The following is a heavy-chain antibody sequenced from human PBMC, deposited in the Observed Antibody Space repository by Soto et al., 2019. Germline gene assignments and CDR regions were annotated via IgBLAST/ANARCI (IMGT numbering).Heavy chain of an antibody. CDR2: IFAAGST. D-gene: IGHD2-21*01. CDR3: ARALTCGGYCHIFDL. J-gene: IGHJ4*02. V-gene: IGHV3-66*01. Sequence: GGSLRLSCAASGFTVRSEYMTWVRQAPGKGLEWVSVIFAAGSTYSADSVKGRFTISRDNSENTLYLQMNSLRAEDTAVYYCARALTCGGYCHIFDLWGQGTLVTVSS. CDR1: GFTVRSEY.